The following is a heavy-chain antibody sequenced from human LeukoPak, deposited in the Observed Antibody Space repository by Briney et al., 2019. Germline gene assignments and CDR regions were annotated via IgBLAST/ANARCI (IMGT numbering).Heavy chain of an antibody. CDR1: GGTFSSYA. Sequence: GSSVKVSCKASGGTFSSYAISWVRQAPGQGLEWMGGIIPIFGTANYAQKFQGRVMITTDESTSTAYMELSSLRSEDTAVYYCARSPDYDFWSGYTASAFDIWGQGTMVTVSS. D-gene: IGHD3-3*01. CDR3: ARSPDYDFWSGYTASAFDI. CDR2: IIPIFGTA. V-gene: IGHV1-69*05. J-gene: IGHJ3*02.